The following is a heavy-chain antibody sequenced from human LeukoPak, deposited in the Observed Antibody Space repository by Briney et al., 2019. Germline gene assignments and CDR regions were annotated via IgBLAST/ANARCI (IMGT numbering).Heavy chain of an antibody. J-gene: IGHJ4*01. Sequence: GESLKLSCTGSGYSFTSYWIAWVRQMPGKGLEWMAIIYPGDSETRYSPSFQGQVTISADKSITTTYLQWSSLKASDTAMYYCARRSSGGSYWDWGQGNLVTVSS. CDR3: ARRSSGGSYWD. D-gene: IGHD1-26*01. CDR2: IYPGDSET. CDR1: GYSFTSYW. V-gene: IGHV5-51*03.